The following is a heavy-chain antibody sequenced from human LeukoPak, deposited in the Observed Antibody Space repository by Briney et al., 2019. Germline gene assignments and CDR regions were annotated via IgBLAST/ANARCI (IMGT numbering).Heavy chain of an antibody. CDR2: IFYTGST. D-gene: IGHD4-17*01. J-gene: IGHJ4*02. Sequence: SEALSLTCTVSGGSISSYYWSWIRQPPGKGLEWIGYIFYTGSTNYNSSLKSRVTMSVDTSKNQFFLKLSSVTAADTAVYYCARGGRTVTTNFDYWGQGTLVTVSS. CDR3: ARGGRTVTTNFDY. CDR1: GGSISSYY. V-gene: IGHV4-59*01.